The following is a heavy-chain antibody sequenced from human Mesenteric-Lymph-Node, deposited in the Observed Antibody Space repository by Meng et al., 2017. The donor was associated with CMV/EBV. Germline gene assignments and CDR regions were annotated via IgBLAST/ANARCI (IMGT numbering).Heavy chain of an antibody. D-gene: IGHD4-23*01. CDR1: GGSFSGYY. CDR3: ARYQRWLKSEGGFNY. CDR2: INHSGST. J-gene: IGHJ4*02. V-gene: IGHV4-34*01. Sequence: QGQLQEGGAGLLKPSETRSLTCAVYGGSFSGYYWSWIRQPPGKGLEWIGEINHSGSTNYNPSLKSRVTISVDTSKNQFSLKLSSVTAADTAVYYCARYQRWLKSEGGFNYWGQGTLVTVSS.